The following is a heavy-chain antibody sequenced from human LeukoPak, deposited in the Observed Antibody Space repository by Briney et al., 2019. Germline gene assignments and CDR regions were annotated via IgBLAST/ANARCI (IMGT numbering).Heavy chain of an antibody. Sequence: ASVKVSCKASGYTFTSYGISWVRQAPGHGLEWMGWISAYNGNTNYAQKLQGRVTMTTDTSTSTAYMELRSLRSDDTAVYYCARDPYYYGSGTVRGYYYYGMDVWGQGTTVTVSS. CDR2: ISAYNGNT. CDR1: GYTFTSYG. V-gene: IGHV1-18*01. CDR3: ARDPYYYGSGTVRGYYYYGMDV. J-gene: IGHJ6*02. D-gene: IGHD3-10*01.